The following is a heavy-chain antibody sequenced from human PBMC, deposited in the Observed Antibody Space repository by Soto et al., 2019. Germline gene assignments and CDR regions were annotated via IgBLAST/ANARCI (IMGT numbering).Heavy chain of an antibody. V-gene: IGHV2-26*01. Sequence: QVTLKESGPVLVNPTETLTLTCSVSGFSLTNGRMGVSWIRQPPGKALEWLAHFFSDAERSYSTSMQSRLNMNKESSGSQVVLTMTNMAPADTATYFCARMYGDYNDYGLDVWGDGIAFTVSS. CDR1: GFSLTNGRMG. D-gene: IGHD4-17*01. CDR2: FFSDAER. CDR3: ARMYGDYNDYGLDV. J-gene: IGHJ6*04.